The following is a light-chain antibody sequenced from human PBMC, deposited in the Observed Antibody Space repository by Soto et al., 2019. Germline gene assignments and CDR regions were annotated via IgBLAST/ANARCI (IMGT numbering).Light chain of an antibody. J-gene: IGLJ1*01. CDR2: EVS. CDR1: SSDLGSYDR. V-gene: IGLV2-18*01. Sequence: QSALTQPPSVSGSPGQSVTISCTGTSSDLGSYDRVSWYQQPPGTAPKLMIYEVSNRPSGVPDRFSGSKSGKTASLTISGLQAEDEADYYCSLYISGSTYVFGTGTKLTVL. CDR3: SLYISGSTYV.